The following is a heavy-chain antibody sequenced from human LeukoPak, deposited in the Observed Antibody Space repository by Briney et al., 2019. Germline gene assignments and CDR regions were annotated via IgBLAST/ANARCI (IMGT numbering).Heavy chain of an antibody. CDR2: IYYSGST. D-gene: IGHD3-10*01. CDR1: GGSISSYY. Sequence: SETLSLTCTVSGGSISSYYWSCIRQPPGKGLEWIGYIYYSGSTNYNPSLKSRVTISVDTSKNQFSLKLSSVTAADTAVYYCARGRITMVRGVIIYYGMDVWGKGTTLTVSS. V-gene: IGHV4-59*01. CDR3: ARGRITMVRGVIIYYGMDV. J-gene: IGHJ6*04.